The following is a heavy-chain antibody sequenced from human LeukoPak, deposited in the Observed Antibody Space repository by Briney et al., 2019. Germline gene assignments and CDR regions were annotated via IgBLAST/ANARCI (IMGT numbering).Heavy chain of an antibody. J-gene: IGHJ6*02. CDR3: ARLPYYYGMDV. CDR2: IYYSGST. V-gene: IGHV4-59*08. CDR1: GGSISSYY. Sequence: PSETLSLTCTVSGGSISSYYWSSIRQPPGKGLEWIGYIYYSGSTNYNPSLKSRVTISVDTSKNQFSLKLSSVTAADTAVYYCARLPYYYGMDVWGQGTTVTVSS.